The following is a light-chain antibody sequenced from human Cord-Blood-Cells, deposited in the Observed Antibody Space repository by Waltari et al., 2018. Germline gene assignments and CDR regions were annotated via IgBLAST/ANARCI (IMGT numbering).Light chain of an antibody. J-gene: IGKJ1*01. CDR1: QSVSSN. Sequence: EIVMTQSPAPLSVSPGERATLSCRASQSVSSNLAWYQQKPGQAPRPLIYGASTRATGIPARFSGSGSRTEFTLTLSSMQSEDFAVYYCQQYNNWPPWTFGPGTKVEIK. CDR2: GAS. CDR3: QQYNNWPPWT. V-gene: IGKV3-15*01.